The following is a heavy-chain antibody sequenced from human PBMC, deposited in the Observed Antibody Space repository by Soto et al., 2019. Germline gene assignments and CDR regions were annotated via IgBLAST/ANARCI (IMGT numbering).Heavy chain of an antibody. J-gene: IGHJ4*02. CDR3: AKEDTSSGSLDY. Sequence: HPGGSLRLSCAASGFRFSNYAMSWVRQAPGKGLEWVSGIGGRGTSAYYADSVRGRFTISRDNSKNTLYLQMKSLRAEDSASYYCAKEDTSSGSLDYWGQGALVTVSS. V-gene: IGHV3-23*01. CDR1: GFRFSNYA. CDR2: IGGRGTSA. D-gene: IGHD6-19*01.